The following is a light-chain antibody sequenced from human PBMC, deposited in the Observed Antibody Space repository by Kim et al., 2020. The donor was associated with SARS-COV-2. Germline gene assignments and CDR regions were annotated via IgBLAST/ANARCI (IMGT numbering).Light chain of an antibody. CDR2: WAS. V-gene: IGKV4-1*01. CDR3: QQYYDSPLT. Sequence: DIVMTQSPGSLAVSLGERATINCKSSRGISNTSNNKNYLAWYQLKPGQPPKLLITWASTRASGVPDRFGGSGSGTDFTLTISSLQAEDVAVYYCQQYYDSPLTFGGGTKVDIK. J-gene: IGKJ4*01. CDR1: RGISNTSNNKNY.